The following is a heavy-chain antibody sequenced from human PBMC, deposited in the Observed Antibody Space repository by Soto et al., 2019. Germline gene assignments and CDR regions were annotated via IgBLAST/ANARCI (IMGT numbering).Heavy chain of an antibody. V-gene: IGHV4-34*01. D-gene: IGHD3-9*01. CDR2: INQSGTT. CDR3: ARPFSTTGYFY. J-gene: IGHJ4*02. Sequence: SETLSLTCAVYGGSISNYYWSWIRQPPGKGLEWIGEINQSGTTNYNPSLKSRVTISVDSSKNQFSLKLSSVTAADTAVDYRARPFSTTGYFYRAQRTLVTVSS. CDR1: GGSISNYY.